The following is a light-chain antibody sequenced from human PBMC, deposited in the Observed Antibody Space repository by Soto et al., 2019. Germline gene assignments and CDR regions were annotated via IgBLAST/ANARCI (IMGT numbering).Light chain of an antibody. CDR3: HVWDGNSDHPV. CDR1: NIGSRS. CDR2: YDS. J-gene: IGLJ2*01. Sequence: SYELTQAPSVSVAPGQTARITCEENNIGSRSVHWYQQKPGQAPVMVIYYDSDRPSGVPERFAGSNSGNTATLTISRVAAGDEADYYCHVWDGNSDHPVFGGGTKLTVL. V-gene: IGLV3-21*04.